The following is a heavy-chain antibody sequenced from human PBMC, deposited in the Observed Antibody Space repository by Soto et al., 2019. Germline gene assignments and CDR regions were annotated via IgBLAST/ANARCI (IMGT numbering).Heavy chain of an antibody. CDR1: GYTFTIYE. D-gene: IGHD7-27*01. CDR3: ARNYHGLGV. CDR2: INTGNGNT. V-gene: IGHV1-3*04. J-gene: IGHJ6*04. Sequence: QVPLVQSGAEVKGPGASVKVSCKASGYTFTIYEIYWVRQAPGQKLEWMAWINTGNGNTKYSQKFQGRVTITRDTSASTAYMELSGLTSEDTAVYYCARNYHGLGVWGKGTTVTVSS.